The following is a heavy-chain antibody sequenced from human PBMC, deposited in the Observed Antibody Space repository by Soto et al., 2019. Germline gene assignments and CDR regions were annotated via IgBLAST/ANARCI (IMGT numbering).Heavy chain of an antibody. CDR1: GFTFSSYG. Sequence: QVQLVESGGGVVQPGRSLRLSCAASGFTFSSYGMHWVRQAPGKGLEWVAVISYAGSNKYYADSVKGRFTISRDSSKNTLYLQMNSLRAEDTAMYYCAKDRLVRLRYFYLSLSTAFDYWGQGTLVTVSS. CDR2: ISYAGSNK. CDR3: AKDRLVRLRYFYLSLSTAFDY. J-gene: IGHJ4*02. V-gene: IGHV3-30*18. D-gene: IGHD3-9*01.